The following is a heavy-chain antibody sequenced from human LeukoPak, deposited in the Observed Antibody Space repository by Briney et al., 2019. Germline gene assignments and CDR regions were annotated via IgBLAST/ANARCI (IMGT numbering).Heavy chain of an antibody. CDR3: AKYPSSLYGDFYYYGLDV. J-gene: IGHJ6*02. D-gene: IGHD3-3*01. V-gene: IGHV3-33*06. CDR2: ILFDGSNK. CDR1: GFTFSTYG. Sequence: GGSLRLSCAASGFTFSTYGMHWVRQAPGKGLEWVAHILFDGSNKNYADSLKGRLTTSRDNSKNTLYLQIDSLRAEDSAVYYCAKYPSSLYGDFYYYGLDVWGQGTTVTVSS.